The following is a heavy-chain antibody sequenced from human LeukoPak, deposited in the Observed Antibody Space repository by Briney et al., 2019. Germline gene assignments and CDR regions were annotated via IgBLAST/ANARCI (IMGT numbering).Heavy chain of an antibody. V-gene: IGHV4-39*01. D-gene: IGHD3-3*01. Sequence: SETLSLTCTVSGGSISSSSYYWGWIRQPPGKGLEWIGSIYYSGSTYYNPSLKSRVTISVDTSKNQFSLKLSSVTAADTAVYYCARGKTIFGVVIPRSYMDVWGKGTTVTVSS. CDR1: GGSISSSSYY. J-gene: IGHJ6*03. CDR2: IYYSGST. CDR3: ARGKTIFGVVIPRSYMDV.